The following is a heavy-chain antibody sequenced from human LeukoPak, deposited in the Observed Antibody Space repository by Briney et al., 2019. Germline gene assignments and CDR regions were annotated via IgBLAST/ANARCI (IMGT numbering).Heavy chain of an antibody. Sequence: SGGSLRLSCVASGFTFSSYEMNWVRQAPGKGLEWVSYISSSGSTRYYADSVKGRFTFSRDNAKNSLYPQMNSLRGEDTAVYYCARGERMVRGLLFDYWGQGTLVTVSS. D-gene: IGHD3-10*01. CDR3: ARGERMVRGLLFDY. J-gene: IGHJ4*02. CDR1: GFTFSSYE. V-gene: IGHV3-48*03. CDR2: ISSSGSTR.